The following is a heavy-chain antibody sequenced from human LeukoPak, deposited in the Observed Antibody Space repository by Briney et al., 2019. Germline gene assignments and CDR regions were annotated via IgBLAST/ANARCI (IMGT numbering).Heavy chain of an antibody. V-gene: IGHV3-15*01. CDR3: ATIGLWGFYAVDI. CDR1: GFTVSTYS. D-gene: IGHD7-27*01. J-gene: IGHJ3*02. Sequence: GGSLRLSCAASGFTVSTYSMNWVRQAPGKGLEWVGRIKSRSDGGTTDYAAPVKGRFTISRDDSKTTLYLQMNSLKTEDTAVYYCATIGLWGFYAVDIWGQGTVVTVSS. CDR2: IKSRSDGGTT.